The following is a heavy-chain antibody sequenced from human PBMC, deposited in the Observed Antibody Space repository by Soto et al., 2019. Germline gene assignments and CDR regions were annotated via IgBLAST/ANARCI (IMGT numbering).Heavy chain of an antibody. D-gene: IGHD3-9*01. CDR2: IKSKSDGGTT. V-gene: IGHV3-15*01. CDR1: GFTFSNAW. CDR3: STMIVLTGYYVI. Sequence: EVQLVESGGGLVKPGGSLRLSCAASGFTFSNAWMSWVRQAPGKGLEWVGRIKSKSDGGTTDYAAPVRGRFTISRXASKNTLYLQVNSLKTEDTAVYYCSTMIVLTGYYVIGGQGTLVTVSA. J-gene: IGHJ4*02.